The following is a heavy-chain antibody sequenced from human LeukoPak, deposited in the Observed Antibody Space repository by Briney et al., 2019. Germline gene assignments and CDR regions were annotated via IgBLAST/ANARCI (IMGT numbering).Heavy chain of an antibody. V-gene: IGHV3-23*01. Sequence: PGGSLRFSCTASGFTFNNFAMSWVRQAPGKGLEWVSAISGSGGSTYYADSVKGRFTISRDNSKNTLYLQMNSLRAEDTAVYYCAIESPLWSYYFDYWGQGTLVTVSS. D-gene: IGHD3-10*01. CDR1: GFTFNNFA. CDR2: ISGSGGST. CDR3: AIESPLWSYYFDY. J-gene: IGHJ4*02.